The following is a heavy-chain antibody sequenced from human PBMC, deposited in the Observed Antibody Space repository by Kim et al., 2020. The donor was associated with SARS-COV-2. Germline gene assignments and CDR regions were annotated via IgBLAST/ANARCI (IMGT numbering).Heavy chain of an antibody. J-gene: IGHJ4*02. V-gene: IGHV4-39*07. Sequence: YYTPSRKSRVTISVDTSKNQFSLKLSSVTAADTAVYYCASGAGSGYDCDYWGQGTLVTVSS. CDR3: ASGAGSGYDCDY. D-gene: IGHD5-12*01.